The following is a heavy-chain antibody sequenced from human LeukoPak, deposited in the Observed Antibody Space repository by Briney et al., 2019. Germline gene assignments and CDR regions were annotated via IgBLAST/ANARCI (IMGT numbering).Heavy chain of an antibody. CDR1: GGSISSGGYY. CDR3: ARAMFLLTPFDY. D-gene: IGHD3-10*02. J-gene: IGHJ4*02. CDR2: IYYSGST. Sequence: SQTLSLTCTVSGGSISSGGYYWSWIRQHPGKGLEWIGYIYYSGSTYYNPSLKSRVTISVDMSKNQFSLKLSSVTAADTAVYYCARAMFLLTPFDYWSQGTLVTVSS. V-gene: IGHV4-31*03.